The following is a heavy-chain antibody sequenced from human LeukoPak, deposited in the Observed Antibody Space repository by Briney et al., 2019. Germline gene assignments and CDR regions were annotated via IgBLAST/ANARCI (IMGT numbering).Heavy chain of an antibody. Sequence: GGCLRLSCAASGFTFSSYSMNWVRQAPGKGLEWVANIKQDGSEKYYVDSVKGRFTISRDNAKNSLYLQMNSLRAEDTAVYYCARAPPSYWGSASWGQGTLVTVSS. D-gene: IGHD7-27*01. J-gene: IGHJ4*02. V-gene: IGHV3-7*01. CDR3: ARAPPSYWGSAS. CDR1: GFTFSSYS. CDR2: IKQDGSEK.